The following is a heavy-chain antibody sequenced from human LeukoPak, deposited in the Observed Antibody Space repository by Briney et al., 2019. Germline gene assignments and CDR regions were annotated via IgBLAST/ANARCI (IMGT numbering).Heavy chain of an antibody. CDR2: IIPIFGIA. J-gene: IGHJ4*02. CDR3: ARDGYSGYDLGY. Sequence: SVKVSCKASGGTFSSYAISWVRQAPGQGLEWMGGIIPIFGIANYAQKLQGRVTMTTDTSTSTAYVELRSLRSDDTAVYYCARDGYSGYDLGYWGQGTLVTVSS. V-gene: IGHV1-69*17. D-gene: IGHD5-12*01. CDR1: GGTFSSYA.